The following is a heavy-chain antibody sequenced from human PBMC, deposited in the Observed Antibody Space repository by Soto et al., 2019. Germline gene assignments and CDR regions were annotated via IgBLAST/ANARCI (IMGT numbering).Heavy chain of an antibody. V-gene: IGHV2-5*02. CDR3: ARILTGTGGHFDY. Sequence: QITLKESGPTLVKPTQTLTLTCSLSGFSISTSGVGVGWIRQSPEKAPEWLALIFWDDDKRYSPSLKSRLTITQDTSKNQVGLTLTNMDPVDTATYYCARILTGTGGHFDYWGQGTLVPVSS. CDR2: IFWDDDK. D-gene: IGHD2-8*02. J-gene: IGHJ4*02. CDR1: GFSISTSGVG.